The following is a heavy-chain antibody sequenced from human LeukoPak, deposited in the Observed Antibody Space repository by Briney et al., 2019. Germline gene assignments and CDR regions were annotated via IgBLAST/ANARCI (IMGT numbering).Heavy chain of an antibody. Sequence: PSETLSLTCAVYGGSFSGYYWSWIRRPPGKGLEWIGEINHSGSTNYNPSLKSRVTISVDTSKNQFSLKLSSVTAADTAAYYCARGLSAAPPGRYWGQGTLVTVSS. J-gene: IGHJ4*02. V-gene: IGHV4-34*01. CDR2: INHSGST. CDR3: ARGLSAAPPGRY. D-gene: IGHD6-13*01. CDR1: GGSFSGYY.